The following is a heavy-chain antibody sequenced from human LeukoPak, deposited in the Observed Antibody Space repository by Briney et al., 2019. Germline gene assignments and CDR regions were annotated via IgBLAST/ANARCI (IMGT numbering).Heavy chain of an antibody. D-gene: IGHD5-18*01. J-gene: IGHJ4*02. CDR2: IDWDDAK. V-gene: IGHV2-70*11. CDR1: GFSLSTSGMY. Sequence: SGPALVKPTRTLTLTCTCSGFSLSTSGMYVSWIRQPPGKALEWLARIDWDDAKYYSTSLKTTLTISKDTSKNQVVLTMTNMDPVDTATYYCARENNYGYDYWGQGTLVTVSS. CDR3: ARENNYGYDY.